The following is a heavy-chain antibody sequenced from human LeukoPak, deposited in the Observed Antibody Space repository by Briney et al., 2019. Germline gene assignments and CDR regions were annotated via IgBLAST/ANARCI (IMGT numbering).Heavy chain of an antibody. CDR2: INHSGTT. J-gene: IGHJ4*02. CDR1: GGSFTDLG. Sequence: SETLSLTCVVYGGSFTDLGWSWIRQPPGKGLEWIGEINHSGTTYYNPSLKSRVTISVDTSKNQYSLKLDSVTAADTAISYGVGPRATSRFDYWGQGSLVTVSS. V-gene: IGHV4-34*06. D-gene: IGHD1-26*01. CDR3: VGPRATSRFDY.